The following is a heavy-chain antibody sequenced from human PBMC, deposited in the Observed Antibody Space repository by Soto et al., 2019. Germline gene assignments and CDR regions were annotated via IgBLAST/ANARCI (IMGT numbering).Heavy chain of an antibody. CDR2: IYYSGST. Sequence: PSETLSFTCTVSGGSISSSSYYWGWIRQPPGKGLEWIGSIYYSGSTYYNPSLKSRVTISVDTSKNQFSLKLSSVTAADTAVYYCARHGGGSSWYDGMDVWGQGTTVTVSS. D-gene: IGHD6-13*01. CDR3: ARHGGGSSWYDGMDV. CDR1: GGSISSSSYY. V-gene: IGHV4-39*01. J-gene: IGHJ6*02.